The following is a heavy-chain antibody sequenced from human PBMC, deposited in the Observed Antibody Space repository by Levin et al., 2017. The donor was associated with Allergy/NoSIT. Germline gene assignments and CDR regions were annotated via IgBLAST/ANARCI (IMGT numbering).Heavy chain of an antibody. V-gene: IGHV3-53*01. CDR1: GFTVSSNY. Sequence: AGGSLRLSCAASGFTVSSNYMSWVRQAPGKGLEWVSVIYSGGSTHYADSVKGRFTISRDNSKNTLYLQMSSLRAEDTAVYYCAGYCSGGSCYGGSRYYYGMDVWGQGTTVTVSS. CDR3: AGYCSGGSCYGGSRYYYGMDV. CDR2: IYSGGST. D-gene: IGHD2-15*01. J-gene: IGHJ6*02.